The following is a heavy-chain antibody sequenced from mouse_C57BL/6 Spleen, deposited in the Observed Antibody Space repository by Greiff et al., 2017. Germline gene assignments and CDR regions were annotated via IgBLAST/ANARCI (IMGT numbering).Heavy chain of an antibody. CDR1: GYTFTDYY. CDR2: IGPGSGST. J-gene: IGHJ1*03. CDR3: AREDYYGSSYHWYFDV. Sequence: QVQLQQSGAELVKPGASVKISCKASGYTFTDYYINWVKQRPGQGLEWIGKIGPGSGSTYYNEKFKGKATLTADKSSSTAYMQLSSLTSEDSAVYFCAREDYYGSSYHWYFDVWGTGTTVTVSS. V-gene: IGHV1-77*01. D-gene: IGHD1-1*01.